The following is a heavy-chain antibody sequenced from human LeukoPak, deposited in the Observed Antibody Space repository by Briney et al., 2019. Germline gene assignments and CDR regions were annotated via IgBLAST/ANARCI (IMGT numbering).Heavy chain of an antibody. Sequence: ASVKVSCKVSGYTLTELSMHWMRQAPGKGLEWMGGFDPEDGETIYAQKFQGRVTMTEDTSTDTAYMELSSLRSEDTAVYYCATCSNTSCYLSNWFDPWGQGTLVTVSS. J-gene: IGHJ5*02. V-gene: IGHV1-24*01. D-gene: IGHD2-2*01. CDR3: ATCSNTSCYLSNWFDP. CDR1: GYTLTELS. CDR2: FDPEDGET.